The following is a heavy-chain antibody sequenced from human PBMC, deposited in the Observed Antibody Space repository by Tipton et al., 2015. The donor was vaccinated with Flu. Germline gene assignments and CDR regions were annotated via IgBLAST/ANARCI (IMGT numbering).Heavy chain of an antibody. D-gene: IGHD3-3*01. Sequence: SLRLSCAASGFTFSSYEMNWIRQAPGKGLEWVSYISSSGSTIYYADSVKGRFTISRDNAKNSLYLQMNSLRAEDTAVYYCATPQRFLEWLLISHPWYFDLWGRGPLVTVSS. V-gene: IGHV3-48*03. CDR2: ISSSGSTI. CDR3: ATPQRFLEWLLISHPWYFDL. CDR1: GFTFSSYE. J-gene: IGHJ2*01.